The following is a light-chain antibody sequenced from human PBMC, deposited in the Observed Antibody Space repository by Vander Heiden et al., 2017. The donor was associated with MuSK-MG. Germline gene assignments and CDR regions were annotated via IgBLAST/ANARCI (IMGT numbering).Light chain of an antibody. CDR3: QYYASRLSGWV. J-gene: IGLJ3*02. CDR1: TSNIGTGYD. V-gene: IGLV1-40*01. Sequence: SVLTQPPSVSRSPALRVTISCTGSTSNIGTGYDVHWYQQLQGTGTNLRIVVTRNRPSGVPDRFSCSRSGTYDSPAITGLQAEDEAEDDCQYYASRLSGWVFGGGTKLTVL. CDR2: VTR.